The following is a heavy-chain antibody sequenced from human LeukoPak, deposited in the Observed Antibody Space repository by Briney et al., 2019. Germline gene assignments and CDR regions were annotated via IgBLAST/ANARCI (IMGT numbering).Heavy chain of an antibody. D-gene: IGHD3-10*01. J-gene: IGHJ3*02. CDR2: IDHSGST. CDR1: DESFSGYY. Sequence: SETLSLTCAVYDESFSGYYCSWIRQPPRRGLEWIGEIDHSGSTNYNPSLQSRVTISVDTSKNQFSLKVSSVSAADTAVYYCARGNRPYGEHEAFDIWGHGTTVTVSP. CDR3: ARGNRPYGEHEAFDI. V-gene: IGHV4-34*01.